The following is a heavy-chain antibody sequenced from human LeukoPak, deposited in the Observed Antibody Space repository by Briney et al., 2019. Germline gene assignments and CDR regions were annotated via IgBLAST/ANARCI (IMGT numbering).Heavy chain of an antibody. CDR3: AREVIVVVTATLQNYGMDV. J-gene: IGHJ6*02. CDR1: GFTFSSYG. V-gene: IGHV3-33*01. Sequence: GGSLRLSCAASGFTFSSYGMHWVRQAPGKGLEWVAVIWYDGSSKYYADSVKGRFTISRDNSKNTLYLQMNSLRAEDTAVYYCAREVIVVVTATLQNYGMDVWGQGTTVTVSS. CDR2: IWYDGSSK. D-gene: IGHD2-21*02.